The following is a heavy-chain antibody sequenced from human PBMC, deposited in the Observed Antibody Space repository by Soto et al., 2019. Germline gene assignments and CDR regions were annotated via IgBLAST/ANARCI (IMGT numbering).Heavy chain of an antibody. V-gene: IGHV1-69*18. D-gene: IGHD2-2*01. CDR2: LIPMFGTT. J-gene: IGHJ6*02. Sequence: QVQLVQSGAEVKTPGSSVKVSCEASGGTFSSYSINWVRQAPGQGLEWMGRLIPMFGTTDYAQRFQGRVTFAADESTNTASMEVTDLTSEDTAVYYCARSAVLTFTRFYDVDVWCQVTTVTVSS. CDR1: GGTFSSYS. CDR3: ARSAVLTFTRFYDVDV.